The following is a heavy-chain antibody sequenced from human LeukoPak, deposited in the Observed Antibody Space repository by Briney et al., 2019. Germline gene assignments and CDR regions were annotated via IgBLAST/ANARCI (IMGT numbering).Heavy chain of an antibody. J-gene: IGHJ6*02. V-gene: IGHV4-59*02. CDR2: IYYSGKA. Sequence: SETLSLTCSVSGGSVNNYYWTWIRQPPGKGLEWIGQIYYSGKADYNPSLKSRITISVDTSKNQISLRGNSVTAADTAVYYCARFGVDYDMGVWGQGITVIVFS. CDR3: ARFGVDYDMGV. CDR1: GGSVNNYY. D-gene: IGHD3-16*01.